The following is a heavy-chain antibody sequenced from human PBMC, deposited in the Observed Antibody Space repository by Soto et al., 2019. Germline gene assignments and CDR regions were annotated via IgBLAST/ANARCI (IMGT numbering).Heavy chain of an antibody. CDR3: ARDLEAADVFDF. Sequence: EVQLLESGGGLVQPGGSLRLSCAASGFTFSSYAMSWVRQAPGKGLEWVSAILGSGGTTYYADSVKGRFTISRDTVNNSLHLQMNSLRADDTALYYCARDLEAADVFDFWGQGTMVTVSS. V-gene: IGHV3-23*01. J-gene: IGHJ3*01. D-gene: IGHD6-13*01. CDR2: ILGSGGTT. CDR1: GFTFSSYA.